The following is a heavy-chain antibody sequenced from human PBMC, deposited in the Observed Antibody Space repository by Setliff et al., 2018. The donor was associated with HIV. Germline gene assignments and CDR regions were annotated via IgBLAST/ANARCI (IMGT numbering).Heavy chain of an antibody. J-gene: IGHJ4*02. V-gene: IGHV1-18*01. CDR3: ARSPTTMVRGVIIKVKYFDLWGRADYFDY. CDR2: ISAYNGNT. Sequence: ASVKVSCKASGYTFTSYGISWVRQAPGQGLEWMGWISAYNGNTNYAQKLQGRVTMTTDTSTSTAYMELRSLRSEDTAVYYCARSPTTMVRGVIIKVKYFDLWGRADYFDYWGQGALVTVSS. D-gene: IGHD3-10*01. CDR1: GYTFTSYG.